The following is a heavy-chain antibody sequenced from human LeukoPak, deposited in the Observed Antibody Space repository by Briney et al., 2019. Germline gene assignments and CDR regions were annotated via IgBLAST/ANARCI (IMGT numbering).Heavy chain of an antibody. J-gene: IGHJ5*02. D-gene: IGHD3-22*01. V-gene: IGHV1-69*13. Sequence: ASVKVSCKAPGYTFTSYGISWVRQAPGQGLEWMGGIIPIFGTANYAQKFQGRVTITADESTSTAYMELSSLRSEDTAVYYCARANLANYYDSSGYLNWFDPWGQGTLVTVSS. CDR3: ARANLANYYDSSGYLNWFDP. CDR2: IIPIFGTA. CDR1: GYTFTSYG.